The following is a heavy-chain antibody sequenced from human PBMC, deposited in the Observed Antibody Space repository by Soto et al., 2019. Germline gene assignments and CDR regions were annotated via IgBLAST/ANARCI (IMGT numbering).Heavy chain of an antibody. J-gene: IGHJ4*02. CDR2: INGGNGNT. V-gene: IGHV1-3*01. D-gene: IGHD3-22*01. Sequence: ASVKVSCKASGYTLTNYAMHWVRQAPGQGLEWMGWINGGNGNTKYSQKFQGRVTITRDTSASRGYMELSSLRSEDTAVYYCASSAITVTIWGFWGQGTLVTVSS. CDR3: ASSAITVTIWGF. CDR1: GYTLTNYA.